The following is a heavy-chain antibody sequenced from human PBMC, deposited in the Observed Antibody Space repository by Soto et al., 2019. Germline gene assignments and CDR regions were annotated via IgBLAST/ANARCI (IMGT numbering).Heavy chain of an antibody. CDR1: GFSLSTRGVG. J-gene: IGHJ4*02. CDR2: IYWDDDK. V-gene: IGHV2-5*02. CDR3: PHRGLAGGGLRLVY. Sequence: QITLKESGPTLVKPTQTLTLTCTFSGFSLSTRGVGVGWIRQPPGKALEWLALIYWDDDKRYSRSLKSRLTIANDSLKDEEVLTTTNVLPVDTATCYCPHRGLAGGGLRLVYWGQGRLV. D-gene: IGHD3-16*01.